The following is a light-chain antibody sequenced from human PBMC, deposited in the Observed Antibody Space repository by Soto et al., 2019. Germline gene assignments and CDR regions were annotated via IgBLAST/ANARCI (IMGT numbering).Light chain of an antibody. CDR3: QQRRNWPWLT. CDR2: DVS. V-gene: IGKV3-11*01. Sequence: EIVLTQSPATLSLSPGERATLSCRASQSVNNYLAWYQQRPGQAPRLLIYDVSNRATGIPARFSGSWSGTDFTLTISSLEPVDSAVYFCQQRRNWPWLTFGGGTRVEIK. CDR1: QSVNNY. J-gene: IGKJ4*02.